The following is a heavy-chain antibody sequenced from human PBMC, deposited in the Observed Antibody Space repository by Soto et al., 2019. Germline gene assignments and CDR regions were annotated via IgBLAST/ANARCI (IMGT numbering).Heavy chain of an antibody. D-gene: IGHD6-19*01. V-gene: IGHV3-43*01. CDR3: SKDHAASGWYSLDY. CDR2: ISRGRDIT. J-gene: IGHJ4*02. CDR1: GFTFDDYT. Sequence: EVHLVESGGIVVQTGGSLRLSCVSSGFTFDDYTMHWVRQAPGKGRESVSLISRGRDITYYADSVKGRFTVSRDNSKTSPYVKMNTLRPEDTGMYYCSKDHAASGWYSLDYLAQGTIVTVSS.